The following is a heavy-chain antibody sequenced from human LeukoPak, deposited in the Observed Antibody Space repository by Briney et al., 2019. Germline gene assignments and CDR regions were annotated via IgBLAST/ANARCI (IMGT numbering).Heavy chain of an antibody. Sequence: ASVKVSCKASGGTFSSYAISWVRQAPGQGLEWMGGIIPIFGTANYAQKFQGRVTITADESTSTAYMELSSLRSEDTAVYYCARGRDGYNLDALQAFDIWGQGTMVTVPS. CDR3: ARGRDGYNLDALQAFDI. V-gene: IGHV1-69*13. CDR2: IIPIFGTA. D-gene: IGHD5-24*01. CDR1: GGTFSSYA. J-gene: IGHJ3*02.